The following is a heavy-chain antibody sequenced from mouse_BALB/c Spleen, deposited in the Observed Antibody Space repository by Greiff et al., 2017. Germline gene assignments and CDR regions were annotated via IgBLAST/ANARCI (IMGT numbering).Heavy chain of an antibody. CDR3: ARDYLSFDY. Sequence: EVHLVESGGDLVKPGGSLKLSCAASGFTFSSYGMSWVRQTPDKRLEWVATISSGGSYTYYPDSVKGRFTISRDNAKNTLYLQMSSLKSEDTAMYYCARDYLSFDYWGQGTTLTVSS. V-gene: IGHV5-6*01. CDR2: ISSGGSYT. CDR1: GFTFSSYG. J-gene: IGHJ2*01. D-gene: IGHD1-1*01.